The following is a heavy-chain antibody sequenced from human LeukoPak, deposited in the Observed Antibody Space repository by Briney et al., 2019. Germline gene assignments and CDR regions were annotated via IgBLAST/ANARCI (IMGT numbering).Heavy chain of an antibody. D-gene: IGHD6-13*01. CDR1: GGTFSSYA. J-gene: IGHJ6*03. CDR2: IIPIFGTG. V-gene: IGHV1-69*05. Sequence: SVKVSCKASGGTFSSYAIGWVRQAPGQGLEWMGGIIPIFGTGNYAQKFQGRVTITTDESTGKAYMELSSLRSEDTAVYYCARCRQQLVNTQHWDYYYYYMDVWGKGTTVTVSS. CDR3: ARCRQQLVNTQHWDYYYYYMDV.